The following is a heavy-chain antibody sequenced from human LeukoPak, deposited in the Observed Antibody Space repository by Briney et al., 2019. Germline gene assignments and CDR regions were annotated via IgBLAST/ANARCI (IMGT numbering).Heavy chain of an antibody. CDR3: ASAGLVYSSGWYLETPFDY. J-gene: IGHJ4*02. CDR1: GFTYSHNG. D-gene: IGHD6-13*01. CDR2: IQYDGNTI. V-gene: IGHV3-30*02. Sequence: PGGSLRLSCVASGFTYSHNGMHWVRQAPGKGLEWVAFIQYDGNTIFYADSVKGRFTISRDNAKNSLYLQMNSLRAEDTAVYYCASAGLVYSSGWYLETPFDYWGQGTLVTVSS.